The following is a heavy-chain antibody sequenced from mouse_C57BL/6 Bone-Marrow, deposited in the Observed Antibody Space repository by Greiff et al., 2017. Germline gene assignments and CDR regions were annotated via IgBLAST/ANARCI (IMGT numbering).Heavy chain of an antibody. V-gene: IGHV1-63*01. CDR1: GYTFTNYW. J-gene: IGHJ2*01. Sequence: VQLQQSGAELVRPGTSVKMSCKASGYTFTNYWIGWAKQRPGHGLEWIGDIYPGGGYTNYNEKFKGKATLTADKSSSTAYMQFSSLTSEDSAIYYCARLIRNYFDYWGQGTTLTVSS. CDR2: IYPGGGYT. CDR3: ARLIRNYFDY. D-gene: IGHD2-4*01.